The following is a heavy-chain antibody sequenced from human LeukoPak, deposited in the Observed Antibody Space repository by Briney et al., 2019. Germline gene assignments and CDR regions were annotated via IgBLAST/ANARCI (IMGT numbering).Heavy chain of an antibody. J-gene: IGHJ6*02. V-gene: IGHV1-8*01. D-gene: IGHD3-10*01. CDR3: AREDYGSGSSHYGMDV. CDR2: MNPNSGNT. CDR1: GYTFTSYD. Sequence: VASVKVSCKASGYTFTSYDINWVRQATGQGLAWMGWMNPNSGNTGYAQKFQGRVTMTRNTSISTAYMELSGLRSEDTAVYYCAREDYGSGSSHYGMDVWGQGTTVTVSS.